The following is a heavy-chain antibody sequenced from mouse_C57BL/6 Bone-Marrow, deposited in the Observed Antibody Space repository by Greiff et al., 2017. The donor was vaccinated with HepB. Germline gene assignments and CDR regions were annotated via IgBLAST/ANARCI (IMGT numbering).Heavy chain of an antibody. CDR3: VRSEGSTPDYVDY. V-gene: IGHV10-1*01. Sequence: EVQLVESGGGLVQPKGSLKLSCAASGFSFNTYAMNWVRQAPGKGLEWVARIRSKSNNYATDHDDSVKARFTISRDESESMLYRQMNNLKTEDTAMYYGVRSEGSTPDYVDYGGQGTTLTVSS. CDR2: IRSKSNNYAT. J-gene: IGHJ2*01. CDR1: GFSFNTYA. D-gene: IGHD6-1*01.